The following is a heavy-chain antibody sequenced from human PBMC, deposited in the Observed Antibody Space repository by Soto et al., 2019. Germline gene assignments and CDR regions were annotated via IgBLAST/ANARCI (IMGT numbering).Heavy chain of an antibody. CDR3: AREGGESSDGLYYFDS. CDR2: IDHSGSI. Sequence: SETLSLTCAVYGGSFSGYCWSWIRQSPGNGLEWIGEIDHSGSINFKPSLESRVTISVDTSTNQISLKLSSVTAADTAVYFCAREGGESSDGLYYFDSWGQGSLVTVSS. V-gene: IGHV4-34*01. D-gene: IGHD3-16*01. J-gene: IGHJ4*02. CDR1: GGSFSGYC.